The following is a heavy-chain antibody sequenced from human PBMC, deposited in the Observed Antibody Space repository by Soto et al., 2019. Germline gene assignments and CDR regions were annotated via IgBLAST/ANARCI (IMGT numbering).Heavy chain of an antibody. V-gene: IGHV4-59*01. CDR2: VYYSGST. J-gene: IGHJ4*02. CDR3: ARTTRMTTMIDY. Sequence: SETLSLTCTVSGGSISSDYWSWIRQPPGKGLEWIGYVYYSGSTKYNPSLKSRLTMSLYMSKKQFSLRLTSVTAADTAVYFCARTTRMTTMIDYWGQGTQVTVSS. D-gene: IGHD4-17*01. CDR1: GGSISSDY.